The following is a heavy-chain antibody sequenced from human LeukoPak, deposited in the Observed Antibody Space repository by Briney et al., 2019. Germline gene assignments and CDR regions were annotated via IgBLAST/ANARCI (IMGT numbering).Heavy chain of an antibody. J-gene: IGHJ4*02. Sequence: GGSLRLSCAASGFTVITNDMNWVRQAPGKGLEWISYISSSVSDIFYADSVKGRFTISRDNAKNSLYLQMNSLRVEDTAVYYCARERAACGGDCNDYWGQGTLVTVSS. CDR3: ARERAACGGDCNDY. D-gene: IGHD2-21*02. CDR2: ISSSVSDI. CDR1: GFTVITND. V-gene: IGHV3-21*05.